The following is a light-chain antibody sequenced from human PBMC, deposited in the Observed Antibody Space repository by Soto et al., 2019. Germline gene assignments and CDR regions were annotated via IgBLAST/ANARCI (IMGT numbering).Light chain of an antibody. CDR2: DAS. Sequence: EIVLTQSPATLSLSPGERATLSCSASQSVSSYLAWYQQKPVQAPRLLXYDASNRATGIPARFSGSGSGTEFTLTISSLQYEDFAVYYCQQYNNWPPTTFGQGTRLEIK. V-gene: IGKV3-11*01. J-gene: IGKJ5*01. CDR1: QSVSSY. CDR3: QQYNNWPPTT.